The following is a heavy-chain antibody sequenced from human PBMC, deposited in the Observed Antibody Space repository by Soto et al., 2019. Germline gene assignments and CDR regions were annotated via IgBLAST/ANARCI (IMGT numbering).Heavy chain of an antibody. V-gene: IGHV1-3*01. J-gene: IGHJ4*02. Sequence: QVQLVQSGAEVKTPGASVKVSCKASGYTFTSYAMHWVRQAPGQRLEWMGWINAGNGNTKYSQKFQGRVTITRDTSASTAYMELSSLRSEDTAVYYCARDRHSGYELFDYWGQGTLVTVSS. CDR2: INAGNGNT. CDR3: ARDRHSGYELFDY. D-gene: IGHD5-12*01. CDR1: GYTFTSYA.